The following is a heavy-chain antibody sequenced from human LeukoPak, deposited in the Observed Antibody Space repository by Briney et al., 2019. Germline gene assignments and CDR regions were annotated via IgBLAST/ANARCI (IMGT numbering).Heavy chain of an antibody. CDR2: ISGSGGSS. D-gene: IGHD1-26*01. J-gene: IGHJ4*02. CDR3: ANAWPVYEWELLYFDY. V-gene: IGHV3-23*01. CDR1: GFTFNSYA. Sequence: GGSLRLSCAASGFTFNSYALSWVRQAPGKGLEWVSSISGSGGSSYYADSVKGRFTISRDNSQNTLYLQMNSLRVEDTAVYYCANAWPVYEWELLYFDYWGQGTLVTVSS.